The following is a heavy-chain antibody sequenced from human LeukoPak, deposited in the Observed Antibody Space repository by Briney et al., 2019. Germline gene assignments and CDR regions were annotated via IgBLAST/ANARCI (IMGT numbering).Heavy chain of an antibody. D-gene: IGHD6-6*01. V-gene: IGHV3-48*03. CDR2: MSSTGDII. Sequence: GGSLRLSCAASGFTFSTYEMHWVRQAPGKGLEWVSYMSSTGDIIYYADSVKGRFTISRDNAKNSLYLQMDSLRAEDTAVYYCARDDGGKHTSSLDYWGQGTLVAVSS. CDR3: ARDDGGKHTSSLDY. J-gene: IGHJ4*02. CDR1: GFTFSTYE.